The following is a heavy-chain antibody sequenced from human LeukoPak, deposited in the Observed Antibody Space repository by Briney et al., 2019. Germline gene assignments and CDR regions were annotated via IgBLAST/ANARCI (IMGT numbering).Heavy chain of an antibody. CDR1: GYSISSCYY. Sequence: SETLSLTCAVSGYSISSCYYWGWLRPPPGKGLEWIGSIYHSGSTYYNPSLKSRVTISVDTSKNQFSLKLSSVTAADTAVYYCARSSVYYDYVWGSYRLGTFDYWGQGTLVTVSS. D-gene: IGHD3-16*02. CDR3: ARSSVYYDYVWGSYRLGTFDY. V-gene: IGHV4-38-2*01. CDR2: IYHSGST. J-gene: IGHJ4*02.